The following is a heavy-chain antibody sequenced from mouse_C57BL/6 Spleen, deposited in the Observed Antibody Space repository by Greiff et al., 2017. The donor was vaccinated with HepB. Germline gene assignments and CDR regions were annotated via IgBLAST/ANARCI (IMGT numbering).Heavy chain of an antibody. V-gene: IGHV14-1*01. CDR3: TITTEPTYWYFDV. Sequence: VQLKQSGAELVRPGASVKLSCTASGFNIKDYYMHWVKQRPEQGLEWIGRIDPEDGDTEYAPKFQGKATMTADTSSNTAYLQLSSLTSEDTAVYYCTITTEPTYWYFDVWGTGTTVTVSS. CDR2: IDPEDGDT. CDR1: GFNIKDYY. D-gene: IGHD1-1*01. J-gene: IGHJ1*03.